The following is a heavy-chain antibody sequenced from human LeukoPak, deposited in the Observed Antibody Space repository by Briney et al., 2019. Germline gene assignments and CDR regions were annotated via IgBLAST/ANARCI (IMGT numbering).Heavy chain of an antibody. V-gene: IGHV4-59*01. CDR2: IYYSGFT. D-gene: IGHD3-16*02. CDR3: ARAVISFAGLIAKGFDS. J-gene: IGHJ4*02. Sequence: SETLSLTCTVSGGSFSTDYWSWIRQPPGEGLEWIGYIYYSGFTDYNPSLKSRVTMSVDTSKNQFSLRLSSVTAADTAVYFCARAVISFAGLIAKGFDSWGQGTLVTISS. CDR1: GGSFSTDY.